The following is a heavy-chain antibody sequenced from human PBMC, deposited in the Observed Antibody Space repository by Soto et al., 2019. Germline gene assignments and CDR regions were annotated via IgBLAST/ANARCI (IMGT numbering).Heavy chain of an antibody. CDR3: ARAHSRGCSGGSCHNFDY. CDR1: GFTFSSYS. D-gene: IGHD2-15*01. J-gene: IGHJ4*02. Sequence: PGGSLRLSCAASGFTFSSYSMNXIRQAPGKGLEWVSSISSSSSYIYYADSVKGRFTISRDNAKNSLYLQMNSLRAEDTAVYYCARAHSRGCSGGSCHNFDYWGQGTLVTVSS. V-gene: IGHV3-21*01. CDR2: ISSSSSYI.